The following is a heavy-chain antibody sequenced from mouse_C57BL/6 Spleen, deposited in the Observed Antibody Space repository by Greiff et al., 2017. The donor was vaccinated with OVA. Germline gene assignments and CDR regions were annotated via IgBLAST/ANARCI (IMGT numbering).Heavy chain of an antibody. Sequence: ESGPGLVKPSQSLSLTCSVTGYSITSGYYWNWIRQFPGNKLEWMGYISYDGSNNYNHSLKNRISITRDTSKNQFFLKLNSVTTEDTATYYCARDRGSPAWVAYWGQGTLVTVSA. CDR2: ISYDGSN. J-gene: IGHJ3*01. CDR1: GYSITSGYY. CDR3: ARDRGSPAWVAY. V-gene: IGHV3-6*01.